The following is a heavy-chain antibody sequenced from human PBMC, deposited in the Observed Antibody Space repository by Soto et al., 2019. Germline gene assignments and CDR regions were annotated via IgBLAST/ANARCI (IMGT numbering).Heavy chain of an antibody. V-gene: IGHV3-7*01. CDR3: ARDLVPGYGSGTYYAY. CDR1: GFTFSSYW. D-gene: IGHD3-10*01. Sequence: EVQLVESGGALVQPGGSLRLSCAASGFTFSSYWMSWVRQAPGKGLEWVANIKQDGSEKYYVDSVKGRFSISRDNAKNSLYLQMNSLRAEDTAVYYCARDLVPGYGSGTYYAYWGQGTLVTVSS. CDR2: IKQDGSEK. J-gene: IGHJ4*02.